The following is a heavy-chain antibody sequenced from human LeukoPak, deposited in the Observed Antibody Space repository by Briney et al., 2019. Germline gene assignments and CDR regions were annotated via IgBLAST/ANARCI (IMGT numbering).Heavy chain of an antibody. V-gene: IGHV1-2*02. J-gene: IGHJ4*02. Sequence: ASVKVSCKASGYTFTGYYMHWVRQAPGQGLEWMGWINPNSGGTNYAQKFQGRVTMTRDTSISTAYMELSRLRSDDTAVYYCAREGYCSGGSCYSGFDYWGQGTLVTVSS. CDR2: INPNSGGT. D-gene: IGHD2-15*01. CDR1: GYTFTGYY. CDR3: AREGYCSGGSCYSGFDY.